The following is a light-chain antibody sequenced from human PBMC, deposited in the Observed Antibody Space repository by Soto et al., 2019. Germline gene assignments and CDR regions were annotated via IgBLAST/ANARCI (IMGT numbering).Light chain of an antibody. CDR2: AAS. CDR3: QQSYSTPWT. Sequence: DIQMTPSPSSLSASVGDRVTITCRASQSISIYLNWYQQKPGKAPKVLIYAASSLQSGVPSRFSGSGSGTDFTLTISSLQPEDFATYYCQQSYSTPWTFGQGTKVDIK. CDR1: QSISIY. J-gene: IGKJ1*01. V-gene: IGKV1-39*01.